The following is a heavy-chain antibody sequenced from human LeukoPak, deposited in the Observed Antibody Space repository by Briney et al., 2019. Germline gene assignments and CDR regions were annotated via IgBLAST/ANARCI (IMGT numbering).Heavy chain of an antibody. V-gene: IGHV4-39*01. Sequence: PSETLSLTCTVSGGSISSSSYYWGWIRQPPGKGLEWIGSIYYSGSTYYNPSLKSRVTISVDTSKNQFSLKLSSVTAADTAVYYCARTSSSSFDYWGQGTLVTVSS. J-gene: IGHJ4*02. CDR2: IYYSGST. CDR1: GGSISSSSYY. D-gene: IGHD6-6*01. CDR3: ARTSSSSFDY.